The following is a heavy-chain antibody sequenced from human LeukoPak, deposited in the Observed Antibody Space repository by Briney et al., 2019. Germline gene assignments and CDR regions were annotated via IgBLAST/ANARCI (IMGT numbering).Heavy chain of an antibody. CDR3: ARSGLDSRYYFGLAV. V-gene: IGHV4-59*01. CDR2: IYYSGST. D-gene: IGHD5-12*01. J-gene: IGHJ6*02. Sequence: SETLSLTCTVSGGSISSYYWSWIRQPPGGGLEWIGYIYYSGSTNYNPSLKRRVTISLPPSKRQFSLNLRSVPAADTAVYYCARSGLDSRYYFGLAVWGQGPTVTASS. CDR1: GGSISSYY.